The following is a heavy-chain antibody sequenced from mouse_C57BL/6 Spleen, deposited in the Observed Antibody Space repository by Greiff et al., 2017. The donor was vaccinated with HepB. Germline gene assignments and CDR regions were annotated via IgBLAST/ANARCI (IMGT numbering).Heavy chain of an antibody. J-gene: IGHJ2*01. Sequence: DVQLVESGGGLVQPGGSLSLSCAASGFTFTDYYMSWVRQPPGKALEWLGFIRNKANGYTTEYSASVKGRFTISRDNSQSILYLQMNALRAEDSATYYCARSNDGDSFDYWGQGTTLTVSS. CDR3: ARSNDGDSFDY. CDR2: IRNKANGYTT. CDR1: GFTFTDYY. V-gene: IGHV7-3*01. D-gene: IGHD2-3*01.